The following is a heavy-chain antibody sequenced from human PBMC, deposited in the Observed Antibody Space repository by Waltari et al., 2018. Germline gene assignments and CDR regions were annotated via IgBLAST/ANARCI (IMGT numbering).Heavy chain of an antibody. CDR1: GFTFSSYS. CDR2: ISSSSSYI. Sequence: EVQLVESGGGLVKPGGSLRLSCAASGFTFSSYSMTWVRQAPGKGLEWVSSISSSSSYIYYADSVKGRFTISRDNAKNSLYLQMNSLRAEDTAVYYCAREYKAAAAPAYFDYWGQGTLVTVSS. J-gene: IGHJ4*02. V-gene: IGHV3-21*01. CDR3: AREYKAAAAPAYFDY. D-gene: IGHD6-13*01.